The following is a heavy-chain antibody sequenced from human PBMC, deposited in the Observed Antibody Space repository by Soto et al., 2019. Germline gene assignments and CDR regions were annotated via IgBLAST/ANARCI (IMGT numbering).Heavy chain of an antibody. CDR2: IYYSGST. Sequence: SETLSLTCTVSGGSISSGGYYWSWIRQHPGKGLEWIGYIYYSGSTYYNPSLKSRVTISVDTSKNQFSLKLSSVTAADTAVYYCARVERSTIFGVVIIPEDYYGMDVWGQGTTVTVSS. CDR3: ARVERSTIFGVVIIPEDYYGMDV. D-gene: IGHD3-3*01. V-gene: IGHV4-31*03. CDR1: GGSISSGGYY. J-gene: IGHJ6*02.